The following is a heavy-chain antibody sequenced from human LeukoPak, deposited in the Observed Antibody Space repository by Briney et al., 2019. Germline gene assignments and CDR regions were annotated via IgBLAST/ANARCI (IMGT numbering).Heavy chain of an antibody. CDR2: INPSGGST. V-gene: IGHV1-46*01. J-gene: IGHJ4*02. Sequence: GASVKVPCKASGYTFTSYYMHWVRQAAGQGREWMGIINPSGGSTSYAQKFQGRVTMTRDTSTSTVYMELSSLRSEDTAVYYCARGWSTVTNDYWGQGTLVTVSS. CDR3: ARGWSTVTNDY. CDR1: GYTFTSYY. D-gene: IGHD4-17*01.